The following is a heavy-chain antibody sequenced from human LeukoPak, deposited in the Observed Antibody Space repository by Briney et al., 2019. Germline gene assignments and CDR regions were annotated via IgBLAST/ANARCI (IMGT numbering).Heavy chain of an antibody. J-gene: IGHJ4*02. V-gene: IGHV1-69*13. CDR1: GGTFSSYA. CDR3: AREVAGTGSFYFDY. CDR2: IIPIFGTA. Sequence: GASVKVSCKASGGTFSSYAISWVRQAPGQGLEWMGGIIPIFGTANYAQKFQGRVTITADESTSTVYTELSSLRSEDTAVYYCAREVAGTGSFYFDYWGQGTLVTVSS. D-gene: IGHD6-19*01.